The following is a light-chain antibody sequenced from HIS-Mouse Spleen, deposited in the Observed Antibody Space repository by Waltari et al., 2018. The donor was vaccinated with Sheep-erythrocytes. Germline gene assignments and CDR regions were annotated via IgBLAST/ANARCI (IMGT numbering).Light chain of an antibody. CDR1: QRVLNSSNNKNY. Sequence: DIVMTQSPDSLAVSLGERATINCKSSQRVLNSSNNKNYLAWYQQKPGQPPKLLIYWASTRESGVPDRFSGSGSGTDFTLTISSLQAEDVAVYYCQQYYSTLLTFGGGTKVEIK. CDR2: WAS. CDR3: QQYYSTLLT. J-gene: IGKJ4*01. V-gene: IGKV4-1*01.